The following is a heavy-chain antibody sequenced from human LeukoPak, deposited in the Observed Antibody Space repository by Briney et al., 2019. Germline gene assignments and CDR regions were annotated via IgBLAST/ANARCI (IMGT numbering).Heavy chain of an antibody. V-gene: IGHV3-7*01. CDR3: ARDQRIVPTYAYGMDV. J-gene: IGHJ6*02. Sequence: GGSLRLSCAASGFTFSNYWMSWVRQAPGKGLEWVANIKQDGSEKYYVDSVKGRFTISRDNAKNSLYLQMNSLRAEDTAVYYCARDQRIVPTYAYGMDVWGQGTTATVSS. CDR2: IKQDGSEK. CDR1: GFTFSNYW. D-gene: IGHD3-22*01.